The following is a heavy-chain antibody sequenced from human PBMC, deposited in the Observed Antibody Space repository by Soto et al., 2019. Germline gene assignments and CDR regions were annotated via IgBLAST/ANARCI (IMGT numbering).Heavy chain of an antibody. D-gene: IGHD5-18*01. CDR3: ARIPVDTSMIYWLDP. V-gene: IGHV4-61*08. J-gene: IGHJ5*02. CDR1: GGSVSSGDYY. Sequence: SETLSLTCTVSGGSVSSGDYYWSWIRQPPGKGLEWIGYIYYSGNTNYNPSLKSRVIISVDTSKNLFSLKLTSVTAADTAVYYCARIPVDTSMIYWLDPWGQGTLVTVSS. CDR2: IYYSGNT.